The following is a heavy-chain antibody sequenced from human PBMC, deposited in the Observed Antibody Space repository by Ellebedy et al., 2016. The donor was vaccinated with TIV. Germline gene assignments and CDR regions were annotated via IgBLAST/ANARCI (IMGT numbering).Heavy chain of an antibody. V-gene: IGHV1-2*02. J-gene: IGHJ6*02. CDR2: INPNSGGT. D-gene: IGHD6-6*01. CDR1: GYTFTGYY. Sequence: ASVKVSCXASGYTFTGYYMHWVRQAPGQGLEWMGWINPNSGGTNYAQKFQGRVTMTRDTSISTAYMELGRLRSDDTAVYYCARDISSSSEDYGMDVWGQGTTVTVSS. CDR3: ARDISSSSEDYGMDV.